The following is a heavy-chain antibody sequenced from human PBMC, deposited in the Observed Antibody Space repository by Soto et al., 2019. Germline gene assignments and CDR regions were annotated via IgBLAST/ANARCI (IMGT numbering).Heavy chain of an antibody. Sequence: EVQLVETGGGLIQPGGSLRLSCAASGFIVSSYYMRWIRQAPGKGLEWVSVIYAGGSTHYADSVKGRFTISRDNSKSTVYLQMNSLRGEDRAVYYCARDRGGDCFDYWGQGTLVTVSS. D-gene: IGHD3-10*01. J-gene: IGHJ4*02. V-gene: IGHV3-53*02. CDR1: GFIVSSYY. CDR2: IYAGGST. CDR3: ARDRGGDCFDY.